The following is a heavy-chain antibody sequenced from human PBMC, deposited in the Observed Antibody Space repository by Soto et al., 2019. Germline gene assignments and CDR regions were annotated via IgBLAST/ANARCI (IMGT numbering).Heavy chain of an antibody. CDR1: GFTFSGSA. CDR2: IRSKGNNYAT. CDR3: ARRVVGTLDY. D-gene: IGHD2-21*01. Sequence: EVQLVESGGGLVQPGGSLKLSCAASGFTFSGSAIHWVRQASGKGLEWVGRIRSKGNNYATAYAASVRGRVTISRDDSKNTAYLQMNSLKTEDTAVYYCARRVVGTLDYWGQGTLVTVSS. J-gene: IGHJ4*02. V-gene: IGHV3-73*01.